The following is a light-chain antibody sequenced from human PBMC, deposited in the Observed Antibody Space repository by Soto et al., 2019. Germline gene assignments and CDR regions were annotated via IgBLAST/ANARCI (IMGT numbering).Light chain of an antibody. CDR2: GAS. V-gene: IGKV3-20*01. CDR1: QSVSSSW. Sequence: EIVLTPSPGTLSLSPVERATLSCRASQSVSSSWLAWYQQKPGQAPRLLIYGASSRATGIPDRVSGSGSGTDFTLTISRLEPEDFAVYYCQQYGSSPWTFGQGTKVDI. J-gene: IGKJ1*01. CDR3: QQYGSSPWT.